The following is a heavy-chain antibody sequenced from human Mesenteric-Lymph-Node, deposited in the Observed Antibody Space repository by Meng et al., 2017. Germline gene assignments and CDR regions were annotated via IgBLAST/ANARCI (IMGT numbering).Heavy chain of an antibody. CDR3: ARDMDYFDSSGYYVDEFDY. D-gene: IGHD3-22*01. CDR2: IKEDGSEK. Sequence: GGSLRLSCAVSGFTFSSYWMSWVRQAPGKGLEWVANIKEDGSEKYYVDSVKGRFTISRDNAKNSLFLQMDSLRAEDTAVYFCARDMDYFDSSGYYVDEFDYWGQGPLVPVSS. V-gene: IGHV3-7*01. J-gene: IGHJ4*02. CDR1: GFTFSSYW.